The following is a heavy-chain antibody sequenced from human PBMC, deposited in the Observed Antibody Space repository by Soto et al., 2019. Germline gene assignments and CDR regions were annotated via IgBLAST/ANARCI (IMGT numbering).Heavy chain of an antibody. D-gene: IGHD3-10*01. CDR2: TYYRSKWYN. V-gene: IGHV6-1*01. J-gene: IGHJ3*02. Sequence: SQTHSLTCAISGDSVSSNRAAWNWIRQSPSRGLEWLGKTYYRSKWYNDYAVSVKSRININTDTSKNQLSLQLNSVTPEDTAVYYCARSSYYYDAFDIWGRGTLVTVSS. CDR1: GDSVSSNRAA. CDR3: ARSSYYYDAFDI.